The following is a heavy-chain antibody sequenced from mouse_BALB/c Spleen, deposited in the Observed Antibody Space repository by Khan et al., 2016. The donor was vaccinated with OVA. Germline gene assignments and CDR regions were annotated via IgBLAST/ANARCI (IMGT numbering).Heavy chain of an antibody. Sequence: VQLKQSGPGLVKPSQSLSLTCTVTGYSITSDYAWNWIRQFPGNKLEWMGYISYSGRTSYTPSLKSRISITRDTSKNQFFLQLNSGTTEDTATYYCAGGRAYWGQGTLVTVSA. CDR3: AGGRAY. V-gene: IGHV3-2*02. CDR1: GYSITSDYA. CDR2: ISYSGRT. D-gene: IGHD3-3*01. J-gene: IGHJ3*01.